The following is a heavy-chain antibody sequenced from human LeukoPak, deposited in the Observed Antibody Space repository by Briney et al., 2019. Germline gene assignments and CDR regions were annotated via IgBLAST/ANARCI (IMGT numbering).Heavy chain of an antibody. Sequence: GGSLRLSCAASGFSVSTFSMHWVRQVPGKGLVWVSRFKRDGIISYADSVRGRFTISRDNAKNTLLLQINSLRAEDTAVYYCTGEDTTLFRDAFDIWGQGTKVTVSS. V-gene: IGHV3-74*01. D-gene: IGHD1-1*01. CDR2: FKRDGII. CDR1: GFSVSTFS. J-gene: IGHJ3*02. CDR3: TGEDTTLFRDAFDI.